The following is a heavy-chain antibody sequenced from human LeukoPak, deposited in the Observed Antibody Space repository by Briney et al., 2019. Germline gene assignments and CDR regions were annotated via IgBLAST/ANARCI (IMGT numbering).Heavy chain of an antibody. J-gene: IGHJ4*02. CDR1: GYTFTSYG. CDR3: ARDQFLLGYCSGGRGCRRAYYFAY. Sequence: ASVKVSCKASGYTFTSYGISWVRQAPGQGLEWMGWISGYNGNTNYAEKFQGRVTMTTDTSTSTAYMEVRSLRSDDTAVYYCARDQFLLGYCSGGRGCRRAYYFAYWGQGTLVTVSS. CDR2: ISGYNGNT. V-gene: IGHV1-18*01. D-gene: IGHD2-15*01.